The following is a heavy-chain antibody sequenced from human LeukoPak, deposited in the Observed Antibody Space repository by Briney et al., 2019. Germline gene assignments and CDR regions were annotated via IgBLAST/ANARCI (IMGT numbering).Heavy chain of an antibody. CDR3: ASETQDVFDI. V-gene: IGHV3-7*01. CDR2: INQGGTVK. Sequence: GGSLRLSCEASGFTFSDYLMHWVRQAPGKGLEWVANINQGGTVKHYVDSLKGRFTISRDNARDSVYLQMSSLRVEDTAVYYCASETQDVFDIWGQGTLDTVSS. CDR1: GFTFSDYL. J-gene: IGHJ3*02.